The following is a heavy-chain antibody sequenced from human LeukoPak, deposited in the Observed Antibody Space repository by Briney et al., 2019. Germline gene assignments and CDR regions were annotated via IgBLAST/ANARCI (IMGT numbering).Heavy chain of an antibody. CDR1: GYSFTSYW. CDR2: IQSRDSDT. D-gene: IGHD2-21*01. CDR3: ARRGDSGEYCQL. V-gene: IGHV5-51*01. Sequence: GESLNISCQGSGYSFTSYWIGWVRQMPGKGLEWMGIIQSRDSDTRYSPTFQGKVTISADKSIRTAYLQRSSLKASDTAMYYCARRGDSGEYCQLWGQGTLVTVSS. J-gene: IGHJ1*01.